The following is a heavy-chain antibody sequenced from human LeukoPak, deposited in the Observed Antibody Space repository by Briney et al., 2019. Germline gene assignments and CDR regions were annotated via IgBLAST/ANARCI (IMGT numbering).Heavy chain of an antibody. J-gene: IGHJ5*02. CDR3: ARGYGDYKNWFDP. CDR1: GFTFSSYW. CDR2: IKQDGSEK. D-gene: IGHD4-17*01. Sequence: GGSLRLSCAASGFTFSSYWMSWVRQAPGKGLEWVANIKQDGSEKYYVDSVKGRFTISRDSAKNSLYLQMNSLRAEDTAVYYCARGYGDYKNWFDPWGQGTLVTVSS. V-gene: IGHV3-7*01.